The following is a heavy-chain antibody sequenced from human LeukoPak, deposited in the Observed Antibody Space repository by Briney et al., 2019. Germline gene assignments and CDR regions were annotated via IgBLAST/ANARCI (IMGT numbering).Heavy chain of an antibody. J-gene: IGHJ4*02. CDR1: GFTFSSYS. CDR3: ASDSQYYYDGSGYWFPDY. Sequence: GGCLRLSCAASGFTFSSYSMNWVRQAPGKGLEWVSSISSSSSYVYYADSVKGRFTISRDNAKNSLYLQMNSLRAEDSAVYYCASDSQYYYDGSGYWFPDYWGQGSLVTVSS. V-gene: IGHV3-21*01. CDR2: ISSSSSYV. D-gene: IGHD3-22*01.